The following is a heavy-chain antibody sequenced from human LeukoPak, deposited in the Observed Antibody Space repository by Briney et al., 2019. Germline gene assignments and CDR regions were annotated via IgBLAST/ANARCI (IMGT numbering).Heavy chain of an antibody. CDR3: AREGSTPFSSHAFDWYFDL. Sequence: VQPGGSLRLSCAASGFALNTYDMYWVRQVPGRGLEWVSAIGTGGDTYYLASVKGRFTISRENAKNSLYLQLNSLRAGDTALYYCAREGSTPFSSHAFDWYFDLWGRGTLVIVSS. CDR2: IGTGGDT. J-gene: IGHJ2*01. V-gene: IGHV3-13*04. D-gene: IGHD2-2*01. CDR1: GFALNTYD.